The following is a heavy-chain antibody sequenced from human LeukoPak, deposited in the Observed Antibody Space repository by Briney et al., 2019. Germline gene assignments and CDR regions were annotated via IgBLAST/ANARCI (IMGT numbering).Heavy chain of an antibody. J-gene: IGHJ5*02. Sequence: PGGSLRLSCAASGFTFRSYGMRWVRQAPGKGLEWVAVISYDGSNKYYADSVKGRFTISRDNSKNTLYLQMNSLRAEDTAVYYCAKDSPNCSGGSCYIGWFDPWGQGTLVTVSS. CDR3: AKDSPNCSGGSCYIGWFDP. CDR2: ISYDGSNK. D-gene: IGHD2-15*01. CDR1: GFTFRSYG. V-gene: IGHV3-30*18.